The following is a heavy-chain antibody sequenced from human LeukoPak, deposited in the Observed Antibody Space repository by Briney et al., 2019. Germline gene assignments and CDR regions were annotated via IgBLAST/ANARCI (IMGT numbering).Heavy chain of an antibody. CDR1: GFTFSSYS. J-gene: IGHJ3*02. CDR2: ISGSGGST. CDR3: ARHEKKVDAFDI. V-gene: IGHV3-23*01. Sequence: GGSLRLSCAASGFTFSSYSMNWVRQAPGKGLEWVSAISGSGGSTYYADSVKGRFTISRDNSKNTLYLQMNSLRAEDTAVYYCARHEKKVDAFDIWGQGTMVTVSS.